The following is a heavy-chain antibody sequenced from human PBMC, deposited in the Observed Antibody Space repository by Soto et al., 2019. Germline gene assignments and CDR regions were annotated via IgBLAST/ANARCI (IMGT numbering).Heavy chain of an antibody. D-gene: IGHD4-17*01. Sequence: WTVGDGYISGRGYYCSMIRQTPGTGLECIGTIYYSGSTYYNPSLKSRVTISVDTSKNQFSLKLSSVTAEHTAVYYCARQFSVYGVSWRYFDSWGKGTLVT. CDR3: ARQFSVYGVSWRYFDS. V-gene: IGHV4-39*01. J-gene: IGHJ4*02. CDR1: DGYISGRGYY. CDR2: IYYSGST.